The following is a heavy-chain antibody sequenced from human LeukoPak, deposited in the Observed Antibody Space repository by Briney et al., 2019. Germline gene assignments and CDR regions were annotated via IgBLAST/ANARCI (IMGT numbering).Heavy chain of an antibody. Sequence: GRSLRLSCAASGFTFSILGMHWVRQAPGKGLEGVAVIWYDGSKKYYADSVKGRFTISRDNSKNTLYLQMNALRAEDTAVYYCARVANITTFGMDVWGQGTTVTVSS. V-gene: IGHV3-33*01. CDR1: GFTFSILG. D-gene: IGHD3-9*01. CDR3: ARVANITTFGMDV. J-gene: IGHJ6*02. CDR2: IWYDGSKK.